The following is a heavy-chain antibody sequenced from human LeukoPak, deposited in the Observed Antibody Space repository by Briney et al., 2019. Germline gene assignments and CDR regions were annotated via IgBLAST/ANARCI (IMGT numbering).Heavy chain of an antibody. Sequence: GASVKVSCKASGYTFTSHHVHWVRQAPGQGLEWMGWINPNSGGTNYAQKFQGRVTMTRGTSISTAYMELSRLRSDDTAVYYCARAPSRYCTNGVCLPSGWFDPWGQGTLVTVSS. CDR3: ARAPSRYCTNGVCLPSGWFDP. V-gene: IGHV1-2*02. CDR1: GYTFTSHH. J-gene: IGHJ5*02. CDR2: INPNSGGT. D-gene: IGHD2-8*01.